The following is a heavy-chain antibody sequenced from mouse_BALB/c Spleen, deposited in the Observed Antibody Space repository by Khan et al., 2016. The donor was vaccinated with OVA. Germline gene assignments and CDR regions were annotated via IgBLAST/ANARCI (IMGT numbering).Heavy chain of an antibody. J-gene: IGHJ4*01. CDR1: GFSLSRYN. V-gene: IGHV2-6-4*01. CDR3: ARTYYRYDGYYAMDY. D-gene: IGHD2-14*01. CDR2: TWGGGNT. Sequence: QVQLKQSGPGLVAPSQSLSITCTVSGFSLSRYNVHWVRQTPGKGLEWLGMTWGGGNTDYNSALKSRLTISTDNSKSTLFLKMNSLQTDDTAMYYCARTYYRYDGYYAMDYWGQGTSVTVSS.